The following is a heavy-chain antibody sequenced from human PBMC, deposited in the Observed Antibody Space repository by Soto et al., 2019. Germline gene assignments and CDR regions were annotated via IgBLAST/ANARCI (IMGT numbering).Heavy chain of an antibody. V-gene: IGHV1-58*01. D-gene: IGHD5-18*01. CDR3: AAELGLSSYYYYGMDV. CDR1: GFTFTSSA. CDR2: IVVGSGNT. Sequence: ASVKVSCKASGFTFTSSAVQWVRQARGQRLEWIGWIVVGSGNTNYAQKFQERVTITRDMSTSTAYMELSSLRSEDTAVYYCAAELGLSSYYYYGMDVWGQGTTVTVSS. J-gene: IGHJ6*02.